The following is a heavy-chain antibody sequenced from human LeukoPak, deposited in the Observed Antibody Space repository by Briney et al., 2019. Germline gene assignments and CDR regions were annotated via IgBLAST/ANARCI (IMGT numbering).Heavy chain of an antibody. Sequence: PGGSLRLSCAASGFSFSSHWMGWVRQAPGKGLEWVANMRQDGSVTHYVDSVKGRFTVSRDNAKNSLYLQMHSLRADDTAVYFCARVDGYNSGWFDYWGQGTLVTVSS. CDR1: GFSFSSHW. J-gene: IGHJ4*02. CDR2: MRQDGSVT. D-gene: IGHD6-19*01. V-gene: IGHV3-7*05. CDR3: ARVDGYNSGWFDY.